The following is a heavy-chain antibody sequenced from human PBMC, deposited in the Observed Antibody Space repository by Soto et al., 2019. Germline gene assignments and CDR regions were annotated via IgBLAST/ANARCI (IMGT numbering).Heavy chain of an antibody. V-gene: IGHV4-39*01. CDR1: GGSISSSSYY. J-gene: IGHJ4*02. CDR3: ATCKIDIVQPAYFDY. Sequence: PSETLSLTCTVSGGSISSSSYYWGWIRQPPGKGLEWIGSIYYSGSTYYNPSLKSRVTISVDTSKNQFSLKLSSVTAADTAVYYCATCKIDIVQPAYFDYGGQGTLVT. CDR2: IYYSGST. D-gene: IGHD2-8*01.